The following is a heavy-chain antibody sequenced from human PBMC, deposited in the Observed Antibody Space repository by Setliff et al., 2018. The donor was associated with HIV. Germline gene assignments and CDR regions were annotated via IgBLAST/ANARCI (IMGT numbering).Heavy chain of an antibody. D-gene: IGHD6-19*01. CDR2: ISAYNGNR. V-gene: IGHV1-18*01. CDR1: GYTFNSYA. CDR3: ASHPPWLDRAEYFQH. Sequence: GASVKVSCKTSGYTFNSYAISCVRQAPGQGLEWMGWISAYNGNRNYAKKFQGRVTVTKDSSTSIAYMELRNLRSDDTAVYYCASHPPWLDRAEYFQHWGQGTLVTVSS. J-gene: IGHJ1*01.